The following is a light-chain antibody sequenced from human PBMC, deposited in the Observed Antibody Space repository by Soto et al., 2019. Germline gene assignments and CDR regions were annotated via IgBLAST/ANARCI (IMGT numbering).Light chain of an antibody. CDR1: QGIRSY. Sequence: DIQLTQSPSSLSASVGDRVTITFRVSQGIRSYLNWYRQTXGKVPKXXIYSASNLQSGVPSRVICRGAGTACARPISSLQPEDVKTDCCPQSSRTSITFCQGTRLEIK. CDR2: SAS. V-gene: IGKV1-39*01. J-gene: IGKJ5*01. CDR3: PQSSRTSIT.